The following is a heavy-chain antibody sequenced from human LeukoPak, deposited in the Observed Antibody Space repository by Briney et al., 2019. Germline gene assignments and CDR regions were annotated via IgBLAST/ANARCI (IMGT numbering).Heavy chain of an antibody. CDR2: ISSSSSYI. Sequence: PGGSLRLSCAASGFTFSSYSMNWVRQAPGKGLEWVSSISSSSSYIYYADSVKGRFTISRDNAKNSLYLQMNSLRAEDTAVYYCARDSVPADYDFWSGSGGYGMDVWGQGTTVTVSS. CDR3: ARDSVPADYDFWSGSGGYGMDV. J-gene: IGHJ6*02. CDR1: GFTFSSYS. D-gene: IGHD3-3*01. V-gene: IGHV3-21*01.